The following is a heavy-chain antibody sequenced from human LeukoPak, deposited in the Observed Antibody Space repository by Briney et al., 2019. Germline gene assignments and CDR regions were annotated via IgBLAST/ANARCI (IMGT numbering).Heavy chain of an antibody. D-gene: IGHD6-19*01. CDR2: INPSGGST. J-gene: IGHJ6*02. CDR3: AREMIGIAVAGDYYYYGMDV. V-gene: IGHV1-46*01. CDR1: GYTFTSYY. Sequence: ASVKVSCKASGYTFTSYYMHWVRQAPGQGLEWMGIINPSGGSTSYAQKFQGRVTMTRDTSTSTVYMELSGLRSVDTAVYYCAREMIGIAVAGDYYYYGMDVWGQGTTVTVSS.